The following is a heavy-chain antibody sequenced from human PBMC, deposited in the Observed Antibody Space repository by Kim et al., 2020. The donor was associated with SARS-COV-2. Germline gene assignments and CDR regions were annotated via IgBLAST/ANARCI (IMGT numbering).Heavy chain of an antibody. V-gene: IGHV4-39*07. CDR3: ARDPLRTSRDAFDI. CDR1: GGSISSSSYY. D-gene: IGHD4-17*01. Sequence: SETLSLTCTVSGGSISSSSYYWGWIRQPPGKGLEWIGSIYYSGSTYYNPSLKSRVTISVDTSKNQFSLKLSSVTAADTAVYYCARDPLRTSRDAFDICG. J-gene: IGHJ3*02. CDR2: IYYSGST.